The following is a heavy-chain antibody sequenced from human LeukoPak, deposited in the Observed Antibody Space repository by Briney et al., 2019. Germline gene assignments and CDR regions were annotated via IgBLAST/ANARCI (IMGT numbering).Heavy chain of an antibody. Sequence: PSETLSLTCTVSGGSVSSGGYYWSWIRQHPGKGLEWIGYIYYSGGTYYNPSLKSRVTISVDTSKNQFSLKLSSVTAADTAVYYCARGWDTAGTGWFDPWGQGTLVTVSS. D-gene: IGHD1-1*01. CDR3: ARGWDTAGTGWFDP. V-gene: IGHV4-31*03. CDR2: IYYSGGT. CDR1: GGSVSSGGYY. J-gene: IGHJ5*02.